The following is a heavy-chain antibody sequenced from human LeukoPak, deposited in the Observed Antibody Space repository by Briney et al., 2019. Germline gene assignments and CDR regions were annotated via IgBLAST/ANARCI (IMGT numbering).Heavy chain of an antibody. Sequence: ASVKVSCKAAGGTISNYVISWVRQAPGQGLEWMGGIIPIFTTANYAQKFQGRVTMTRDMSTSTVYMELSSLRSEDTAVYYCARDQDSIGYGENLYWGQGILVTVSS. CDR3: ARDQDSIGYGENLY. V-gene: IGHV1-69*05. J-gene: IGHJ4*02. CDR1: GGTISNYV. CDR2: IIPIFTTA. D-gene: IGHD5-18*01.